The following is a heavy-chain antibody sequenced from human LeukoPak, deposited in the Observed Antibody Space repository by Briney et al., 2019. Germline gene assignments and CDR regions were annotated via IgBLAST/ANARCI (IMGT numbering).Heavy chain of an antibody. Sequence: ASVKVSCKASGYTFNEYYMHWVRQAPGQGLEWMGWINPNSGGTNYAQKFQGRVTMTRDTSITTAYMELSRLRSDDTAVYYCARGSNCANGACYPNYYFHGMDVWGQGTTVTVSS. J-gene: IGHJ6*02. D-gene: IGHD2-8*01. CDR3: ARGSNCANGACYPNYYFHGMDV. V-gene: IGHV1-2*02. CDR1: GYTFNEYY. CDR2: INPNSGGT.